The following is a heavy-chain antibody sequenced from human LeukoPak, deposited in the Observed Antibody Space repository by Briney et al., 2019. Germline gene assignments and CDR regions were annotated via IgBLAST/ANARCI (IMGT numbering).Heavy chain of an antibody. J-gene: IGHJ4*02. D-gene: IGHD6-19*01. Sequence: GGSLRLSCAASGFSFSTHKMNWVRQAPGKGLEWVSYISSSGSTIYYADSVKGRFTISRDNAKNSLYLQMNSLRAEDTAVYYCARAAVAGLYFDYWGQGTLVTVSS. CDR1: GFSFSTHK. CDR3: ARAAVAGLYFDY. CDR2: ISSSGSTI. V-gene: IGHV3-48*03.